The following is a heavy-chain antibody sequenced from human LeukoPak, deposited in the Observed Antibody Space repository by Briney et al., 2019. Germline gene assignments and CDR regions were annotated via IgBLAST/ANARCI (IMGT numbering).Heavy chain of an antibody. CDR3: TTDSAVDGLEISDFDY. D-gene: IGHD5-24*01. CDR1: GFTFSSAW. CDR2: IKSKTDGGTT. Sequence: GGSLRLSCAASGFTFSSAWMSWVRQAPGKGLEWVGRIKSKTDGGTTDYAAPVKGRFTISRDDSKNTLYLQMNSLKTEDTAVYYCTTDSAVDGLEISDFDYWGQGTLVTVSS. V-gene: IGHV3-15*01. J-gene: IGHJ4*02.